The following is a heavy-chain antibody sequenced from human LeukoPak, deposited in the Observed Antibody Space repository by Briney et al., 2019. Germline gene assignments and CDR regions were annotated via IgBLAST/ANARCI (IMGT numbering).Heavy chain of an antibody. CDR3: ARVDYYGSGSSRYYYYMDV. Sequence: SETLSLTCTVSGGSISSSSYYWGWLRQTPGKGLEWIGNIYYSGSTYYNPSLKSRVTTSVDTSKNQFSLKLSSVTAADTAVYYCARVDYYGSGSSRYYYYMDVWGKGTTVTVSS. CDR1: GGSISSSSYY. V-gene: IGHV4-39*01. CDR2: IYYSGST. J-gene: IGHJ6*03. D-gene: IGHD3-10*01.